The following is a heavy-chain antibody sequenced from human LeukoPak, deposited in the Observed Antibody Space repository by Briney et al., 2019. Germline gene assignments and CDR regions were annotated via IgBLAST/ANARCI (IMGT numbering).Heavy chain of an antibody. V-gene: IGHV1-69*13. CDR3: ARGGHSSSWYNPNDY. CDR1: GYTFTNYA. J-gene: IGHJ4*02. Sequence: SVKVSCKASGYTFTNYAMNWVRQAPGQGLEWMGGIIPIFGTANYAQKFQGRVTITADESTSTAYMELSSLRSENTVVYYCARGGHSSSWYNPNDYWGQGTLVTVSS. CDR2: IIPIFGTA. D-gene: IGHD6-13*01.